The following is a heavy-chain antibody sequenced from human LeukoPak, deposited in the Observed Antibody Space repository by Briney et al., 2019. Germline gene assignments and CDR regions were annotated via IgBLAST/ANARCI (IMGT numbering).Heavy chain of an antibody. CDR1: GFTFSSYA. CDR3: ARFGWGSSWYQGYYYYYYMDV. CDR2: ISYDGSNK. J-gene: IGHJ6*03. D-gene: IGHD6-13*01. Sequence: PGGSLRLSCAASGFTFSSYAMHWVRQAPGKGLEWVAVISYDGSNKYYADSVKGRFTISRDNSKNTLYLQMNSPRAEDTAVYYCARFGWGSSWYQGYYYYYYMDVWGKGTTVNVSS. V-gene: IGHV3-30*01.